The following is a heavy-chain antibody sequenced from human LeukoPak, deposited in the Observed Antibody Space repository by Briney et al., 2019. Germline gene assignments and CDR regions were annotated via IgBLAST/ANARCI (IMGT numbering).Heavy chain of an antibody. D-gene: IGHD3-10*01. V-gene: IGHV4-34*01. CDR2: INHSGST. CDR1: GGSFSGYY. CDR3: ARGFHYGSGSYYNSRGHYLDY. Sequence: SETLSLTCAVYGGSFSGYYWSWIRQPPGKGLEWIGEINHSGSTNYNPSLKSRVTISVDTSKNQFSLKLSSVTAADTAVYYCARGFHYGSGSYYNSRGHYLDYWGQGTLVTASS. J-gene: IGHJ4*02.